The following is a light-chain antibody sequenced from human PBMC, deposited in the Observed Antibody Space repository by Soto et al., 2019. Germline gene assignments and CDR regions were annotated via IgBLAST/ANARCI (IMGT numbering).Light chain of an antibody. CDR2: DVS. V-gene: IGLV2-14*01. J-gene: IGLJ3*02. CDR3: CSYAGSYAL. CDR1: SSDVGGYNY. Sequence: QSALTQPASVSGSPGQSITITCTGTSSDVGGYNYVSWYQQHPGKAPKNMIYDVSNRPSGVSNRFSGSKSGNTASLTISGLQADDEADYYCCSYAGSYALFGGGTKLTVL.